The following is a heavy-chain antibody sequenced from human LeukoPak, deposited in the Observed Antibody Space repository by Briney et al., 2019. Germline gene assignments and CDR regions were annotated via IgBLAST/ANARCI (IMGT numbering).Heavy chain of an antibody. CDR2: IYPGDSDT. CDR3: AIYSDTYYFDH. Sequence: GESLKISCKGSGYSFTTYWIGWVRQMPGRGLEWMGIIYPGDSDTRYSPSFQGQVTISADKSISTAYLQWSSLKASDTAMYYCAIYSDTYYFDHWGQGTLVTVSS. J-gene: IGHJ4*02. D-gene: IGHD1-26*01. CDR1: GYSFTTYW. V-gene: IGHV5-51*01.